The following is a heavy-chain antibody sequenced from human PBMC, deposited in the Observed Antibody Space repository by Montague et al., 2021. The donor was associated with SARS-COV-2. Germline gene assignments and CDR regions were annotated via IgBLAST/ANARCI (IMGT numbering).Heavy chain of an antibody. J-gene: IGHJ3*01. CDR3: ARRYDFYRAEAFDV. CDR2: IYWNDDK. Sequence: PALVKPTQTLTLTCTFSGFSLDSRGVGVGWIRQPPGKALECLALIYWNDDKRYSPSLKTRLTVTKDTSKNQVVLTMTNLDPVDTATYYCARRYDFYRAEAFDVWGQGTMVTVSS. D-gene: IGHD3-3*01. CDR1: GFSLDSRGVG. V-gene: IGHV2-5*01.